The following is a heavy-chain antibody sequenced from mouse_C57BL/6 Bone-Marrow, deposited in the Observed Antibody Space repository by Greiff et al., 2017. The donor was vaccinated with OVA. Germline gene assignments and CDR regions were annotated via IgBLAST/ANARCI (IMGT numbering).Heavy chain of an antibody. CDR2: ISSGGSYT. CDR3: ARHGIPYYGPPYFDY. CDR1: GFTFSSYG. D-gene: IGHD1-1*01. J-gene: IGHJ2*01. Sequence: EVMLVESGGDLVKPGGSLKLSCAASGFTFSSYGMSWVRQTPDKRLEWVATISSGGSYTYYPDSVKGRFTISRDNAKNTLYLQMSSLKSEDTAMYYCARHGIPYYGPPYFDYWGQGTTLTVSS. V-gene: IGHV5-6*01.